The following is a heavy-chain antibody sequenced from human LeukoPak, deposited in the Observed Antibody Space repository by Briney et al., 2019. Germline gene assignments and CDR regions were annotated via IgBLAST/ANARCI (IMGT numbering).Heavy chain of an antibody. V-gene: IGHV1-69*06. CDR1: GGTFSSYA. CDR3: ARDRDSSGYYIHDAFDI. D-gene: IGHD3-22*01. J-gene: IGHJ3*02. CDR2: IIPIFGTA. Sequence: ASVKVSCKASGGTFSSYAISWVRQAPGQGLEWMGRIIPIFGTANYAQKFQGRVTITADRSTSTAYMELSSLRSEDTAVYYCARDRDSSGYYIHDAFDIWGQGTMVTVPS.